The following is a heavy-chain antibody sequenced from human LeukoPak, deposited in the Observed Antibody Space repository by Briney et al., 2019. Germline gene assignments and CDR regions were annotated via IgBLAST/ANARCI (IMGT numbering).Heavy chain of an antibody. CDR1: GFTFSSYS. D-gene: IGHD3-10*01. V-gene: IGHV4-34*01. Sequence: GSLRLSCAASGFTFSSYSMNWVRQPPGKGLEWIGEINHSGSTNYNPSLKSRVTISVDTSKNQFSLKLSSVTAADTAVYYCARVAGWGVSNPWGQGTLVTVSS. CDR2: INHSGST. CDR3: ARVAGWGVSNP. J-gene: IGHJ5*02.